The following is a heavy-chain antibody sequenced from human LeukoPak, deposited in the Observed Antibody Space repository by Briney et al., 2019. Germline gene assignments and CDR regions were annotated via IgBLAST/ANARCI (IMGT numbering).Heavy chain of an antibody. CDR3: ARARPYCSSTSCYGYSFDY. CDR1: GYTLTGYY. J-gene: IGHJ4*02. D-gene: IGHD2-2*01. CDR2: INPNSGGT. V-gene: IGHV1-2*02. Sequence: GASVKVSCKASGYTLTGYYMHWVRQAPGQGLEWMGWINPNSGGTNYAQKFQGRVTMTRDTSISTAYMELSRLRSDDTAVYYCARARPYCSSTSCYGYSFDYWGQGTLVTVSS.